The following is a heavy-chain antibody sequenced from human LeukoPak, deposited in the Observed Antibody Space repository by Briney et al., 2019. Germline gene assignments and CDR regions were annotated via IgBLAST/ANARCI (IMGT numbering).Heavy chain of an antibody. CDR2: IKQDGSEQ. Sequence: GGSLRLSCAASGFTFARYWMAWVRQAPGKGLEWVANIKQDGSEQYHVDSVRGRFTMSRDNTKNIVFLQMDSLRVEDTAVYYCARVSRSGYYGEYWGQGTTVTVSS. V-gene: IGHV3-7*01. CDR1: GFTFARYW. J-gene: IGHJ4*02. D-gene: IGHD3-3*01. CDR3: ARVSRSGYYGEY.